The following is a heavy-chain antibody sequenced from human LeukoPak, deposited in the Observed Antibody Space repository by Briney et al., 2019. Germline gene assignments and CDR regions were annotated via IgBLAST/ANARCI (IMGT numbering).Heavy chain of an antibody. CDR1: GFTFSSYS. J-gene: IGHJ4*02. CDR3: ARDGGTSPLAY. Sequence: GGSLRPSCAASGFTFSSYSMNWVRQAPGKGLEWVSSISSSSSYIYYADSVKGRFTISRDNAKNSLYLQMNSLRAEDTAVYYCARDGGTSPLAYWGQGTLVTVSS. D-gene: IGHD2-15*01. CDR2: ISSSSSYI. V-gene: IGHV3-21*01.